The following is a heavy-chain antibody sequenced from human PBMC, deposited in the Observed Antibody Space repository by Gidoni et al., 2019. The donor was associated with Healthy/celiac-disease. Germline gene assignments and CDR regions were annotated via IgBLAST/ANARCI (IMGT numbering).Heavy chain of an antibody. D-gene: IGHD6-19*01. CDR1: GFTFSSYW. Sequence: EVQLVESGGGLVQPGGSLRLSCAASGFTFSSYWMPWVRQAPGKGLVWVSRINSDGSSTSYADSVKGRFTISRDNAKNTLYLQMNSLRAEDTAVYYCASSPGYSSGWGHYYYYGMDVWGQGTTVTVSS. V-gene: IGHV3-74*01. CDR3: ASSPGYSSGWGHYYYYGMDV. J-gene: IGHJ6*02. CDR2: INSDGSST.